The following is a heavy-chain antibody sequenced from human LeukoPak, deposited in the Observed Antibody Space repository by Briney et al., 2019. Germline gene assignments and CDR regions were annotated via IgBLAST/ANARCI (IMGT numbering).Heavy chain of an antibody. Sequence: SQTLSLTCTVSGGSISSYYWSWIRQPPGKGLEWIGYIYYSGSTNYNPSLKSRVTISVDTSKNQFSLKLSSVTAADTAVYYCARMGVYYYYYYMDVWGKGTTVTVSS. CDR1: GGSISSYY. V-gene: IGHV4-59*01. J-gene: IGHJ6*03. D-gene: IGHD2-8*01. CDR3: ARMGVYYYYYYMDV. CDR2: IYYSGST.